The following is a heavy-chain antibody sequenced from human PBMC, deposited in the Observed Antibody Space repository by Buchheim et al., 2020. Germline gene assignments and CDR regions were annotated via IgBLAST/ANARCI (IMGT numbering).Heavy chain of an antibody. J-gene: IGHJ4*02. D-gene: IGHD3-9*01. CDR3: ARSVLPINFDWSINFDY. CDR2: ISSSGSTI. Sequence: EVQLVESGGGLVQPGGSLRLPCAASGFTFSSYEMNWVRQAPGKGLEWVSYISSSGSTIYYADSVKGRFTISRDNAKNSLYLQMNSLRAEDTAVYYCARSVLPINFDWSINFDYWGQGTL. V-gene: IGHV3-48*03. CDR1: GFTFSSYE.